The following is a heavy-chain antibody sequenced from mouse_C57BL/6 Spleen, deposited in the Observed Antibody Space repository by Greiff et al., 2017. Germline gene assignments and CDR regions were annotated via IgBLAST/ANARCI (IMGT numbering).Heavy chain of an antibody. CDR2: INPNNGGT. CDR1: GYTFTDYY. J-gene: IGHJ2*01. Sequence: VQLQQSGPELVKPGASVKISCKASGYTFTDYYMNWVKQSHGKSLEWIGDINPNNGGTSYNQKFKGKATLTVDKSSSTAYMELRSLTSEDSAVYYCARSRPYYYGSSYFDYGGQGTTLTVSS. V-gene: IGHV1-26*01. CDR3: ARSRPYYYGSSYFDY. D-gene: IGHD1-1*01.